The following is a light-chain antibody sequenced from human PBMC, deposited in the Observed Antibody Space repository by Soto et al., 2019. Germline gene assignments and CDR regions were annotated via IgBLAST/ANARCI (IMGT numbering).Light chain of an antibody. CDR1: QSIAIY. J-gene: IGKJ1*01. V-gene: IGKV1-39*01. Sequence: DIQMTQSPSSLSASVGDRVTITCRASQSIAIYLNWYQQKPGKAPKLLIYAASSLQSDVPSRFSGSGSGTDFTLTISSLQPEDFATYYCQQSYSTWTFGQGTKVDIK. CDR2: AAS. CDR3: QQSYSTWT.